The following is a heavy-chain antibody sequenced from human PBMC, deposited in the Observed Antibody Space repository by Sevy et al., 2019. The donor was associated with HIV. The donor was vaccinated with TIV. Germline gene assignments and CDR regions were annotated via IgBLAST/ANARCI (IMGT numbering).Heavy chain of an antibody. J-gene: IGHJ5*02. CDR2: IDSDGSTI. CDR1: GFIFSTYS. V-gene: IGHV3-48*02. D-gene: IGHD3-10*01. CDR3: ARDSPRITMVRVGNWFDP. Sequence: GGSLRLSCAASGFIFSTYSMNWVRQAPGKGLEWVSYIDSDGSTIYYADSVKGRFSISRDNANNSLYLQMNSLRDEDTAVYYCARDSPRITMVRVGNWFDPWGQRTLVTVSS.